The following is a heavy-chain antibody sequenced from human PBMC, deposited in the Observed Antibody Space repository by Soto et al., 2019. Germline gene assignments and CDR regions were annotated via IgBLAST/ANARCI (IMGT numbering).Heavy chain of an antibody. CDR1: GGSISSGGYY. Sequence: QVQLQESGPGLVKPSQTLSLTCTVSGGSISSGGYYWSWIRQHPGKGLEWIGYIYYSGSTYYNPSRRCRVTISVDTSKNQFSLKLSSVTAADTAVYYCARVSYDFWSGYYKENWFDPWGQGTLVTVSS. J-gene: IGHJ5*02. V-gene: IGHV4-31*03. CDR2: IYYSGST. CDR3: ARVSYDFWSGYYKENWFDP. D-gene: IGHD3-3*01.